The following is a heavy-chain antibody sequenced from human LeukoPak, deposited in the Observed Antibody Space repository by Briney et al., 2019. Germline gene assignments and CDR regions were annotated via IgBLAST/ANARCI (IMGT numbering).Heavy chain of an antibody. CDR1: GGSISSYY. CDR3: AREPDDYYYYMDV. J-gene: IGHJ6*03. D-gene: IGHD3-3*01. V-gene: IGHV4-4*07. Sequence: PSETLSLTCTVSGGSISSYYWSWIRQPAGKGLEWIGRIYTSGNTNYNPSLKSRVTISVDKSKNQFSLKLSSVTAADTAVYYCAREPDDYYYYMDVWGKGTTVTVSS. CDR2: IYTSGNT.